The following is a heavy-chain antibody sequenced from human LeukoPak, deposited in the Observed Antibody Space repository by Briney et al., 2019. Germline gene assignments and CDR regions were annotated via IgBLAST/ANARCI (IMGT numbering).Heavy chain of an antibody. Sequence: SGTLSLTCAVSGVSISSSNWWSWVRQPPGKGLEWIGEIYHSGSTNYNPSLKSRVTISVDKSKNQFSLKLSSVTAADTAVYYCATRSSYYYDSSGYLYWGQGTLVTVSS. D-gene: IGHD3-22*01. CDR2: IYHSGST. CDR1: GVSISSSNW. CDR3: ATRSSYYYDSSGYLY. J-gene: IGHJ4*02. V-gene: IGHV4-4*02.